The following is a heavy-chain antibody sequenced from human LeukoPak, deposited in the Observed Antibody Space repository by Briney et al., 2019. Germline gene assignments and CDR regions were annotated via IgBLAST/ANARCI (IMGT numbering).Heavy chain of an antibody. V-gene: IGHV4-39*01. CDR3: ARLWYYGSGSPTLDY. Sequence: SETLSLTCTVSGGSISSTSYFWAWTRQPPGGGLEWNASIYYSGTTYFTASVKRRVTISVDTSKNQFCLRLSCVTAADTAVYHCARLWYYGSGSPTLDYWGQGTLVTVSS. D-gene: IGHD3-10*01. CDR1: GGSISSTSYF. CDR2: IYYSGTT. J-gene: IGHJ4*02.